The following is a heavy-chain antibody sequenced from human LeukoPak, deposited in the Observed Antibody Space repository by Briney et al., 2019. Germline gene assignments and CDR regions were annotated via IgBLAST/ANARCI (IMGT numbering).Heavy chain of an antibody. D-gene: IGHD3-9*01. CDR1: GGTFSSYV. Sequence: SVKVSCKASGGTFSSYVISWVRQAPGQGLEWMGRIIPILGIANYAQKFQGRVTITADKSTSTAYMELSSLRSEDTAVYYCARVPETAYYDILTGPWGQGTLVTVSS. CDR3: ARVPETAYYDILTGP. J-gene: IGHJ5*02. CDR2: IIPILGIA. V-gene: IGHV1-69*04.